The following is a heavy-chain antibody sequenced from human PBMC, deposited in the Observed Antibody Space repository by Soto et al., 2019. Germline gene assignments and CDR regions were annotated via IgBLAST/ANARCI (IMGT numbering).Heavy chain of an antibody. CDR3: ARSGYSGYDSDYYYYMDV. CDR2: IYYSGST. V-gene: IGHV4-59*01. J-gene: IGHJ6*03. Sequence: PSKTLSLTCTVSGGSISSYYWSWIRQPPGKGLEWIGYIYYSGSTNYNPSLKSRVTISVDTSKNQFSLKLSSVTAADTAVYYCARSGYSGYDSDYYYYMDVWGKGTTVTVSS. D-gene: IGHD5-12*01. CDR1: GGSISSYY.